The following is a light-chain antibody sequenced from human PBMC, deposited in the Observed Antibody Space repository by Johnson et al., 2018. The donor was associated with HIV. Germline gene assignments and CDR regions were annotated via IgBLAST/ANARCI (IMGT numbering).Light chain of an antibody. CDR1: SSNIANNY. Sequence: QSVLTQPPSVSAAPGQRVTVSCSGRSSNIANNYVSWYQQFPGEAPKLLIYENNKRPSGIPDRFSGSKSGTSATVGITGLLTGDEADYYCGTWDSSLSGYVFGTGTKVTVL. CDR2: ENN. V-gene: IGLV1-51*01. J-gene: IGLJ1*01. CDR3: GTWDSSLSGYV.